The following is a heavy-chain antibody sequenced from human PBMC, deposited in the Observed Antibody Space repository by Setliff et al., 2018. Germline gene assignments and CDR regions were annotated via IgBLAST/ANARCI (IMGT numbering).Heavy chain of an antibody. Sequence: ASVKVSCKASGYSFTSNDINWVRQATGQGPEWMGWLNPSSGNTGYAPKFQGRVTITRSTSLSTAYMELSSLRSEGTAIYYCARAHSGSDFHDPFDIWGQGTMVT. V-gene: IGHV1-8*03. CDR3: ARAHSGSDFHDPFDI. J-gene: IGHJ3*02. CDR2: LNPSSGNT. CDR1: GYSFTSND. D-gene: IGHD1-26*01.